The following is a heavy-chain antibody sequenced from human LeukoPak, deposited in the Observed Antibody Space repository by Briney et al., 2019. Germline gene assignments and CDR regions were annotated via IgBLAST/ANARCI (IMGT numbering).Heavy chain of an antibody. CDR2: IKEDGSKK. D-gene: IGHD3-10*01. CDR1: GGSISSSSYY. Sequence: PSETLSLTCTVSGGSISSSSYYWGWIRQPPGKGLEWVANIKEDGSKKYYVDSVKGRFTISRDNAKNSLYLQMNSLRAEDTAVYYCARDQGEGFGELGFDYWGQGTLVTVSS. CDR3: ARDQGEGFGELGFDY. V-gene: IGHV3-7*01. J-gene: IGHJ4*02.